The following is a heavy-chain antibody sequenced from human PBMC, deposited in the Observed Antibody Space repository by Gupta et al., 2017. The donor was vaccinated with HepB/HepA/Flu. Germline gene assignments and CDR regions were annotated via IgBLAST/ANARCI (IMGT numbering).Heavy chain of an antibody. V-gene: IGHV4-39*01. CDR2: IYYSGNT. CDR3: ARVRCSDANFYPDYFDY. D-gene: IGHD2-15*01. Sequence: QLQLQESGPGLVKPSETLSLTCTASGGSISSSSYYWGWIRQPPGKGLESIGSIYYSGNTYYNPSLKIRVTISVDTSNNQFSLKVSSVTAADTSVYYCARVRCSDANFYPDYFDYWGQGILVTVSS. J-gene: IGHJ4*02. CDR1: GGSISSSSYY.